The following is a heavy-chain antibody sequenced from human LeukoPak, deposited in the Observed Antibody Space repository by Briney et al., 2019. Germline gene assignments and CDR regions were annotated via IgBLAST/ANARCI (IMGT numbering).Heavy chain of an antibody. CDR1: GYTFTTYG. J-gene: IGHJ4*02. CDR3: ATMEGYAYSVF. Sequence: GASVKVSCKASGYTFTTYGISWVRQAPGQGLEWMGWISAYNGNTNYAQKLQGRVTMTTDTSTSTAYMELNSLKSEDTAVYYCATMEGYAYSVFWGQGTLVTVSS. CDR2: ISAYNGNT. V-gene: IGHV1-18*01. D-gene: IGHD5-12*01.